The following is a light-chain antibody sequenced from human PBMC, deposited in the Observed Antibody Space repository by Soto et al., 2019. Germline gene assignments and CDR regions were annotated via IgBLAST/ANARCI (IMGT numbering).Light chain of an antibody. CDR3: QKYNSAPLT. Sequence: DIQMTQSPSSLSASLGDRVTITCRVSQGIGVYLAWFQQKPGKVPKLLIYAASALQSGVPSRFSGSGSGTDFTLTISSLQPEDFATYYCQKYNSAPLTFGGGTKVDIK. V-gene: IGKV1-27*01. CDR2: AAS. CDR1: QGIGVY. J-gene: IGKJ4*01.